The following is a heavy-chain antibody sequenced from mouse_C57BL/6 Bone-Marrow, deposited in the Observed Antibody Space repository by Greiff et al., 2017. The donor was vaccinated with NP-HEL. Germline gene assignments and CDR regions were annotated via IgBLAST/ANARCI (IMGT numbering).Heavy chain of an antibody. D-gene: IGHD1-1*01. CDR3: TLYYYGSGYFDV. J-gene: IGHJ1*03. CDR2: IDPEDGDT. V-gene: IGHV14-1*01. CDR1: GFNIKDYY. Sequence: EVQLQQSGAELVRPGASVKLSCTASGFNIKDYYMHWVKQRPEQGLEWIGRIDPEDGDTEYAPKFQGKATMTADTSSNTAYLHLSSLTSEDTAVYYCTLYYYGSGYFDVWGTGTTVTVSS.